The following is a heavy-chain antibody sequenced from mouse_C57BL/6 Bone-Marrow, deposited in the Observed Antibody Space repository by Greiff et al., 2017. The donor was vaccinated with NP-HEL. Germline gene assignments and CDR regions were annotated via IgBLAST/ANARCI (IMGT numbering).Heavy chain of an antibody. CDR3: ARYYYGSGYFDY. Sequence: QVHVKQPGAELVKPGASVKLSCKASGYTFTNYWMHWVKQRPGRGLEWIGRIDPNSGGTKYNEQFKSKATLTVDKPSSTAYMQLSSLTSEDSAVYYCARYYYGSGYFDYWGQGTTLTVSS. CDR1: GYTFTNYW. V-gene: IGHV1-72*01. D-gene: IGHD1-1*01. CDR2: IDPNSGGT. J-gene: IGHJ2*01.